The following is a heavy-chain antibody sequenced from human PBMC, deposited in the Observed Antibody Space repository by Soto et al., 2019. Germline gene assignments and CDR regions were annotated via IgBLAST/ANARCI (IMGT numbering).Heavy chain of an antibody. CDR1: GFTFRSYW. CDR2: INSDGSST. J-gene: IGHJ4*02. CDR3: AREGVGYSYGNFDY. V-gene: IGHV3-74*01. Sequence: EVQLVESGGGLVQPGGSLRLSCAVSGFTFRSYWMHWVRQAPGKGLVWVSCINSDGSSTNYADSVKGRFTVSRDNAKSTLYLQMNSLRAEDTAVYYCAREGVGYSYGNFDYWGQGTLVTVSS. D-gene: IGHD5-18*01.